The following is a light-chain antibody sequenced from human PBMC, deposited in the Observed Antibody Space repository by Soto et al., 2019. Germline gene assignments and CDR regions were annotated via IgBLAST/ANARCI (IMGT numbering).Light chain of an antibody. CDR1: SSDVGSSNL. CDR3: CSSGGSPTYV. V-gene: IGLV2-23*02. J-gene: IGLJ1*01. Sequence: QSALTQPASVSGSPGQSITISCTGTSSDVGSSNLVSWYQQHPGKAPKLMIYEVNKRPSGVSNRFSGSKSGNTASLTISGLKVEDEADYYCCSSGGSPTYVFGTGTKVTVL. CDR2: EVN.